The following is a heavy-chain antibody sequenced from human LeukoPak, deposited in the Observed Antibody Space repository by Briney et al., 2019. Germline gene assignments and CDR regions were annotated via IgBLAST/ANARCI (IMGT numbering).Heavy chain of an antibody. CDR1: GYTFTSYY. J-gene: IGHJ4*02. V-gene: IGHV1-46*01. CDR2: INPSGGST. Sequence: ASVKVSCKASGYTFTSYYMHWVRQAPGQGLEWMGIINPSGGSTSYAQKFQGRVTMTRDMSTSTVYMELSSLRSEDTAVYYCATLGESYGDYDYFDYWGQGTLVTVSS. D-gene: IGHD4-17*01. CDR3: ATLGESYGDYDYFDY.